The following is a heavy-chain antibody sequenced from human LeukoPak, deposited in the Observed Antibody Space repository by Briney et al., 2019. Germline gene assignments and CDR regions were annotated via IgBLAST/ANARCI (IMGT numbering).Heavy chain of an antibody. J-gene: IGHJ4*02. V-gene: IGHV3-23*01. CDR3: ARDSSGWYLIDY. CDR2: ISGSGAGT. D-gene: IGHD6-19*01. CDR1: GFTFSSYA. Sequence: GGSLRLSCAASGFTFSSYAMSWVRQAPGKGLEWVSGISGSGAGTYYADSVKGRFTISRDNSMNTLYLQMNSLRAEDTAVYYCARDSSGWYLIDYWGQGTLVTVSS.